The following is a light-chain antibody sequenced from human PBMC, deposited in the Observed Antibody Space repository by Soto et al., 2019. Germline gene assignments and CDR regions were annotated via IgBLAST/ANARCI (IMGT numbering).Light chain of an antibody. CDR3: QQYDKWPHT. V-gene: IGKV3D-15*01. CDR2: YAS. Sequence: EMVMTQSPATLSVSPGERATLSCRASQNLSSYLAWYQQQPGKAPRLLIFYASTRATGIPAMFSGSGSGTDFTLTISRLQAEDVAFYYCQQYDKWPHTFGQGTKLEIK. J-gene: IGKJ2*01. CDR1: QNLSSY.